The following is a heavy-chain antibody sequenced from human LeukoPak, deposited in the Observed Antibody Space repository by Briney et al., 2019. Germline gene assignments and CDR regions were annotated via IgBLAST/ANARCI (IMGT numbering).Heavy chain of an antibody. CDR3: AKDREIVVVMIYDY. J-gene: IGHJ4*02. Sequence: GGSLRLSCAASGFTFSSYAMSWVRQAPEKGLEWVSAISGSGGSTYYADSVKGRFTISRDNSKNTLYLQMNSLRAEDTAVYYCAKDREIVVVMIYDYWGQGTLVTVSS. D-gene: IGHD3-22*01. V-gene: IGHV3-23*01. CDR1: GFTFSSYA. CDR2: ISGSGGST.